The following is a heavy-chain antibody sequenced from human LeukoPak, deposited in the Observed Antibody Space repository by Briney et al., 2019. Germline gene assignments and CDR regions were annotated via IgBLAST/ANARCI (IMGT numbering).Heavy chain of an antibody. CDR3: ARVPHYYAMDV. Sequence: SETLSLTCIVSGGSISSNYWSWIRQPPGKGLERIGFIYYSGTTNYNPSLKSRVTISVDTSKNQFSLQLSSVTAADTAVYYCARVPHYYAMDVWGQGTTVTVSS. CDR1: GGSISSNY. CDR2: IYYSGTT. J-gene: IGHJ6*02. V-gene: IGHV4-59*01.